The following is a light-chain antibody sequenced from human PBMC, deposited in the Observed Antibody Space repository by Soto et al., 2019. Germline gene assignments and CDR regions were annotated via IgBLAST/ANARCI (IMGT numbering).Light chain of an antibody. J-gene: IGKJ5*01. V-gene: IGKV3-15*01. CDR2: AAS. Sequence: ELMMTQSPATLSVSPGERATLSCRACQSISGNIAWYQQKPGQAPRLLIYAASIRASGIPARFSGTGFGREFTLSISSLQSEDSAVYYCQQYNSWTLISFGQGTRLEIK. CDR3: QQYNSWTLIS. CDR1: QSISGN.